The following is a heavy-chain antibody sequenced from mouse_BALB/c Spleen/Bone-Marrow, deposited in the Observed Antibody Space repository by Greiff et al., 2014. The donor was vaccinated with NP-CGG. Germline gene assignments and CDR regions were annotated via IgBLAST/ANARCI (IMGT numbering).Heavy chain of an antibody. J-gene: IGHJ3*01. D-gene: IGHD2-10*01. V-gene: IGHV1-67*01. CDR2: ISTYSGNT. CDR1: GYTFTDYA. Sequence: VMLVESGPELVRPGVSVKISCKGSGYTFTDYAMHWVKQSHAKSLEWIGVISTYSGNTNYNQKFKGKATMTVDKSSSTAYMELARLTSEDSAIYYCASPTYYGNYEGFAYWGQGTLVTVSA. CDR3: ASPTYYGNYEGFAY.